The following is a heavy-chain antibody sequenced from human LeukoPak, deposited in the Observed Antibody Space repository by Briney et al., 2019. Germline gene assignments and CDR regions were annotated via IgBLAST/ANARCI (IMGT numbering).Heavy chain of an antibody. Sequence: TGGSLRLSCAASGFTFSDYFMSWIRQAPRKGLEWVSYISNSGSTIYYADSVKGRFTISRDNAKNSLYLQMNSLRAEDTAVYYCARDYYASESYYNPSWGQGTLVTVSS. J-gene: IGHJ5*02. D-gene: IGHD3-10*01. CDR2: ISNSGSTI. CDR3: ARDYYASESYYNPS. CDR1: GFTFSDYF. V-gene: IGHV3-11*01.